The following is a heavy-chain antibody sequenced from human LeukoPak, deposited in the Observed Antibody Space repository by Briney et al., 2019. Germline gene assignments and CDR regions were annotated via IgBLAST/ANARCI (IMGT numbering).Heavy chain of an antibody. CDR1: EFSFSAYS. J-gene: IGHJ6*02. D-gene: IGHD2-2*01. Sequence: PGGSLRLSCEASEFSFSAYSMNWVRQARGKGLEGVSSLASSGSGSFTRYAVSVNGRFTISRDNAKNSLYLQMNSLRAEDTAVYYCAREACSSPSCYYGLDVWGQGTTVTVSS. V-gene: IGHV3-21*01. CDR2: LASSGSGSFT. CDR3: AREACSSPSCYYGLDV.